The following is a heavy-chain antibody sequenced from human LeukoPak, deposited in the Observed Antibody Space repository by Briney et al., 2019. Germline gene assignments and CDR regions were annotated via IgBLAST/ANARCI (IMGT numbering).Heavy chain of an antibody. V-gene: IGHV1-2*02. CDR1: GYTFTTYY. J-gene: IGHJ4*02. Sequence: ASVKVSCKASGYTFTTYYLHWVRQAPGQGLEWMGWINPNSGGTNYAQKFQGRITMTRDTSISTAYVDQSRLASDDTAVYYCARGDFDYWGQGTLVTVSP. CDR3: ARGDFDY. CDR2: INPNSGGT.